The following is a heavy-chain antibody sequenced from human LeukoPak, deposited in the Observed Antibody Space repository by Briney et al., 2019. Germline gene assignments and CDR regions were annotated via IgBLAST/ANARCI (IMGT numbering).Heavy chain of an antibody. CDR1: GFSLRDYY. CDR3: ARDRGIVEATVGYYFDY. Sequence: PGGSLRLSCAASGFSLRDYYMSWIRQAPGKGLEWLSYITNGGSTTYYVDSVKGRFTISRDNAKNSLYLQMNSLRAEDTAVYYCARDRGIVEATVGYYFDYWGQGTLVTVSS. D-gene: IGHD1-26*01. CDR2: ITNGGSTT. V-gene: IGHV3-11*01. J-gene: IGHJ4*02.